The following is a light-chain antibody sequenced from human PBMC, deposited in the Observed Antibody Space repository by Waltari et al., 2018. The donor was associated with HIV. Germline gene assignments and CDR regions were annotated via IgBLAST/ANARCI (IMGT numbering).Light chain of an antibody. CDR1: QDIRDD. CDR2: SAS. J-gene: IGKJ1*01. V-gene: IGKV1-6*01. Sequence: AIQLTQSPSSLSASEGDTITITCRASQDIRDDLGWYQQKPGQAPKFLIYSASCLQTGVPSRFRGSGSGTDFALTISNLQPEDFATYFCLNDYNSSWTFGPGTKVEVK. CDR3: LNDYNSSWT.